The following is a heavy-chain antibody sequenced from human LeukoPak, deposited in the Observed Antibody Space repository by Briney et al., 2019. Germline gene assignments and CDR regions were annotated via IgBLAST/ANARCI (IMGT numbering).Heavy chain of an antibody. J-gene: IGHJ5*02. CDR2: INPNSGGT. CDR3: ARPMVRGVHSNWFDP. V-gene: IGHV1-2*02. CDR1: GYTFTGYY. D-gene: IGHD3-10*01. Sequence: ASVKVSCKASGYTFTGYYMHWVRQAPGQGVEGMGWINPNSGGTNYAQKFQGRVTMTRDTSISTAYMDLSRLRSDDTAVYYCARPMVRGVHSNWFDPWGQGTLVTVSS.